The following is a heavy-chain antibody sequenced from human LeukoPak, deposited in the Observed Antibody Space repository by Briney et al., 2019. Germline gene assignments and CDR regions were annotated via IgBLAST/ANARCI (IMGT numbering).Heavy chain of an antibody. J-gene: IGHJ4*02. Sequence: PGGSLRLSCAPSGFTFSDYYMSWIRQAPGKGLEWVSYISSSGSTIYYADSVKGRFTISRDNAKNSLYLQMSSLGAEDTAVYYCARARGCSGGSCYFDNWGQGTQVTVSS. CDR1: GFTFSDYY. CDR2: ISSSGSTI. D-gene: IGHD2-15*01. V-gene: IGHV3-11*04. CDR3: ARARGCSGGSCYFDN.